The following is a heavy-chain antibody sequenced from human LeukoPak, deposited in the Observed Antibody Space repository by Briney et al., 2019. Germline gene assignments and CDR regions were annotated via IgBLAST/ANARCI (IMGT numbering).Heavy chain of an antibody. V-gene: IGHV4-39*07. Sequence: SETLSLTCTVSGVLLNSYSYSWGWIRQPPGGGLEWIGTISYTGNTYYNPSLKSRVTISVDTSKNQFSLKLSSVTAADTALYYCARSSCPGGSCYDNRGYFDYWGQGTLVTVSS. J-gene: IGHJ4*02. CDR1: GVLLNSYSYS. CDR3: ARSSCPGGSCYDNRGYFDY. CDR2: ISYTGNT. D-gene: IGHD2-15*01.